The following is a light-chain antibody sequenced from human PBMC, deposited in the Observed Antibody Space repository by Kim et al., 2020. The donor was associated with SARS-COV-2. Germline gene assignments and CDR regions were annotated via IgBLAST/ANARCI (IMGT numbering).Light chain of an antibody. V-gene: IGKV1-27*01. CDR2: AAS. CDR3: QKYDSAPWT. J-gene: IGKJ1*01. CDR1: QDISRS. Sequence: ASVGDRVTLTCRASQDISRSLAWYQQRPGKVPNLLIYAASTLQSGVPSRFSCSGSGTEFTLTINCLQPEDVATYYCQKYDSAPWTFGPGTKVDIK.